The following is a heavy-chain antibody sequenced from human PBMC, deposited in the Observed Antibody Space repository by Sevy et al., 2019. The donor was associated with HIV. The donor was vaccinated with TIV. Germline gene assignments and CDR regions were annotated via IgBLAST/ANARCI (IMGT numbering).Heavy chain of an antibody. CDR1: GGSISSSSYY. CDR2: IYYSGST. Sequence: SETLSLTCTVSGGSISSSSYYWGWIRQPPGKGLEWIGSIYYSGSTYYNPSHKSRVTITVTTSKNQFSQRLSSVTAADTAVYYWARGGIVGATSFDYWGKGTLVTVSS. D-gene: IGHD1-26*01. V-gene: IGHV4-39*01. J-gene: IGHJ4*02. CDR3: ARGGIVGATSFDY.